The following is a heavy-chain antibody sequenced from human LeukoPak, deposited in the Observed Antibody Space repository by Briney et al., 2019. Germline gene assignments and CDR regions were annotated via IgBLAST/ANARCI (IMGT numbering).Heavy chain of an antibody. CDR2: IYTSGST. D-gene: IGHD2-2*01. V-gene: IGHV4-61*02. J-gene: IGHJ6*04. CDR3: ASARTTAFMDV. CDR1: GGSISSGSYY. Sequence: PSETLSLTCTVSGGSISSGSYYWSWIRQPAGKGLEWIGRIYTSGSTNYNPSLKSRVTISVDTSKNQFSLKLSSVTAADTAVYYYASARTTAFMDVWGNGTTVTVSS.